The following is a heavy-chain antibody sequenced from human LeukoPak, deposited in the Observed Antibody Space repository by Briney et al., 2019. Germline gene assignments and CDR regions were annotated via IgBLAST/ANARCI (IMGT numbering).Heavy chain of an antibody. D-gene: IGHD2-2*01. Sequence: GGSLRLSCAASGFTFSSYAMSWVRQAPGKGLEWVAVISYDGSNKYYADSVKGRFTISRDNSKNTLYLQMNSLRAEDTAVYYCAREASIVVVPAASSKAFDIWGQGTMVTASS. CDR2: ISYDGSNK. CDR1: GFTFSSYA. CDR3: AREASIVVVPAASSKAFDI. V-gene: IGHV3-30-3*01. J-gene: IGHJ3*02.